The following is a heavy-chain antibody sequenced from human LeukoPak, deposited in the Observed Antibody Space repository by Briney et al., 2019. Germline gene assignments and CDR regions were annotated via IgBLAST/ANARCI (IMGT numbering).Heavy chain of an antibody. CDR1: GGTFISYA. CDR3: ALRYLYGGMDV. CDR2: IIPIFGTA. V-gene: IGHV1-69*13. Sequence: ASVKVSCKASGGTFISYAISWVRQAPGQGLEWMGGIIPIFGTANYAQKFQGRVTITADESTSTAYMELSSLRSEDTAVYYCALRYLYGGMDVWGQGTTVTVSS. D-gene: IGHD3-9*01. J-gene: IGHJ6*02.